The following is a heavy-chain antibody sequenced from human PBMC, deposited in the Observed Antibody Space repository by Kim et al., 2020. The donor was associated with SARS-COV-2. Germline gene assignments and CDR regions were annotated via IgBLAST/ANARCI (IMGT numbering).Heavy chain of an antibody. CDR1: GYTFSGYY. CDR3: ATTLYDTISHYYYLDV. Sequence: ASVKVSCKPSGYTFSGYYIHWVRQAPGQGLEWMGWLNPNSGGRHYAQNFEGRVTMTRDTSINTVYMELNRLTSDDTAIYYCATTLYDTISHYYYLDVWG. V-gene: IGHV1-2*02. D-gene: IGHD3-9*01. CDR2: LNPNSGGR. J-gene: IGHJ6*03.